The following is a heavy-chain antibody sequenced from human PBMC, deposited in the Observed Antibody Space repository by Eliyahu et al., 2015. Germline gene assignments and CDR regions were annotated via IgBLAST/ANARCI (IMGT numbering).Heavy chain of an antibody. CDR1: NFSINNSYY. CDR2: ISQGGTA. V-gene: IGHV4-38-2*02. J-gene: IGHJ6*02. D-gene: IGHD2-15*01. CDR3: AREWHEILVYSHSYAMDV. Sequence: QVQLQESGPGLVKPSETLSLTCVVANFSINNSYYWGWIRQPPGKGLEWIGSISQGGTAYYNPSLRSRVTISLDTFKNQFSLQLRSVNVADTAVYYCAREWHEILVYSHSYAMDVWGQGTTVTVSS.